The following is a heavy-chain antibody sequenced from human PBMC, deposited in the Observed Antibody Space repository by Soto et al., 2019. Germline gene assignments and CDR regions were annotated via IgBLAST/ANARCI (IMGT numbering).Heavy chain of an antibody. V-gene: IGHV3-30*18. J-gene: IGHJ6*02. CDR1: GFTFSGHG. CDR3: AKWGEVSHNPGGNYYYGMDV. Sequence: QVHLVESGGGVVQPGRSLRLSCAASGFTFSGHGMHWVRQAPGKGPEWVAVISDDGSDKTYADSVRGRFTISRDNSENTLFLQMDSLRPEDTAVYYCAKWGEVSHNPGGNYYYGMDVWGQGTTVTVSS. D-gene: IGHD3-16*01. CDR2: ISDDGSDK.